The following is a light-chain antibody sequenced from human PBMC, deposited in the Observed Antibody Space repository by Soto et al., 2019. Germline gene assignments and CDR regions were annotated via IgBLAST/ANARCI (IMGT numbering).Light chain of an antibody. CDR1: QSLLHSNGYNY. CDR2: LGS. CDR3: MQPIQSWT. J-gene: IGKJ1*01. V-gene: IGKV2-28*01. Sequence: DIVMTQSPLSLPVTPGEPASISCRSSQSLLHSNGYNYLDWYLQKPGQSPQLLIYLGSNRASGVPDRFSGSGSGTDFTLKISRVEAEDLGVYYSMQPIQSWTFGQGSQVEIX.